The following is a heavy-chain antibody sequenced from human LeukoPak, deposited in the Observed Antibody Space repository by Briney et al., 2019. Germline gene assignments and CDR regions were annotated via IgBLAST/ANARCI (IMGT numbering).Heavy chain of an antibody. V-gene: IGHV4-59*01. CDR1: GGSISSYY. Sequence: SETLSLTCTVSGGSISSYYWSWIRQPPGKGLEWIGYIYYSGSTNYNPSLKSRVTISVDTSKNQFSLKLSSVTAADTAVYYCARGLRKLGYNSPFDYWGQGTLVTVSS. D-gene: IGHD1-1*01. J-gene: IGHJ4*02. CDR2: IYYSGST. CDR3: ARGLRKLGYNSPFDY.